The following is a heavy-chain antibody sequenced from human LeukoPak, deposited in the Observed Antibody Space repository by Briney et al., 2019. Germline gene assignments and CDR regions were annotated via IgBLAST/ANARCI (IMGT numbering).Heavy chain of an antibody. D-gene: IGHD6-13*01. Sequence: ASVKVSCKASGYTFTSYAMHWVRQAPGQRLERMGWINAGNGNTKYSQKFQGRVTITRDTSASTAYMELSSLRSEDTAVYYCARASSSWYYYGMDVWGQGTTVTVSS. J-gene: IGHJ6*02. CDR3: ARASSSWYYYGMDV. V-gene: IGHV1-3*01. CDR2: INAGNGNT. CDR1: GYTFTSYA.